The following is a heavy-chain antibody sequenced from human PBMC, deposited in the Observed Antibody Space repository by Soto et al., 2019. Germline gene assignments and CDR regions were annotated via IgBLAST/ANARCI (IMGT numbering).Heavy chain of an antibody. CDR2: IYYSGST. V-gene: IGHV4-59*01. CDR1: GGSISSYY. J-gene: IGHJ6*02. Sequence: PSETLSLTCTVSGGSISSYYWSWIRQPPGKGLEWIGYIYYSGSTNYNPSLKSRVTISVDTSTNQFSLKLSSVTAADTAVYYCARDVQESGPHDYYYYGMDVWGQGTTVTVSS. D-gene: IGHD3-3*01. CDR3: ARDVQESGPHDYYYYGMDV.